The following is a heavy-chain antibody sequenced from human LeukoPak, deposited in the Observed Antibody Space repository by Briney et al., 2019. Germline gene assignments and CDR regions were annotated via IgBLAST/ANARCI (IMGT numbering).Heavy chain of an antibody. V-gene: IGHV3-23*01. CDR2: LTGSGDST. J-gene: IGHJ4*02. D-gene: IGHD3-3*01. CDR1: GFTFSGYA. Sequence: PGRSLRLTCAASGFTFSGYAMSWVRQAPGKGLEWVSTLTGSGDSTYYADSVKGRFTISRDNSKNTLYLQMNTLRAEDTAVYYCAKDLTIFGVVLIVLEDDYWGQGTLVTVSS. CDR3: AKDLTIFGVVLIVLEDDY.